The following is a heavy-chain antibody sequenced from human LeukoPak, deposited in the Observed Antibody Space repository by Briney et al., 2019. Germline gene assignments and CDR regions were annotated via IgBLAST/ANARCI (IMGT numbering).Heavy chain of an antibody. CDR3: ARVGAAAGTGWGEFDY. D-gene: IGHD6-13*01. V-gene: IGHV1-2*02. Sequence: ASVKVSCKASGYTFTGYFMHWVRQAPGRGLEWMGWINPDSGGTKYAQKFQGRVTMTRDTSISTAYMELSRLRSDDTAVYYCARVGAAAGTGWGEFDYWGQGTLVTVSS. CDR1: GYTFTGYF. CDR2: INPDSGGT. J-gene: IGHJ4*02.